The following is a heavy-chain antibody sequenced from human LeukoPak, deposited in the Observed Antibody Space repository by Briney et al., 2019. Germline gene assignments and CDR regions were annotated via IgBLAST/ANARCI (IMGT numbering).Heavy chain of an antibody. CDR2: ISGSGGST. D-gene: IGHD2-15*01. J-gene: IGHJ3*02. CDR1: GFTFSSYA. V-gene: IGHV3-23*01. CDR3: AKDLWSGGSCCDAFDI. Sequence: GGSLRLSCAASGFTFSSYAMSWVRQAPGKGLEWVSGISGSGGSTYYADAVKGRFTISRDNSKNTLYPQMNSLRVEDTAVYYCAKDLWSGGSCCDAFDIWGQGTMVTVSS.